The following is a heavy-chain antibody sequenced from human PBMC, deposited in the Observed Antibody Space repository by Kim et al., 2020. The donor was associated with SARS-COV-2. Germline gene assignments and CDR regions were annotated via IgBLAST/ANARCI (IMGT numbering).Heavy chain of an antibody. CDR2: ISYDGSNK. V-gene: IGHV3-30*04. J-gene: IGHJ4*02. Sequence: GRSLRLSCVASGFTFSSYAMHWVRQAPGKGLEWVAVISYDGSNKYYADSVKGRFTISRDNSKNTLYLQMNSLRAEDTAVYYCARDPGYSGYDYDVYFDYWGQGTLVTVSS. CDR3: ARDPGYSGYDYDVYFDY. CDR1: GFTFSSYA. D-gene: IGHD5-12*01.